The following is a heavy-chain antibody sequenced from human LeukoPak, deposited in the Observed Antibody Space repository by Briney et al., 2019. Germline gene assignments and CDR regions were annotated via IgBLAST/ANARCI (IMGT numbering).Heavy chain of an antibody. Sequence: GGSLRLSCAASGFTFSDHYMDWVRQAPGKGLEWVGRTRNKANSYTTEYAASVKGRFTISRGDSKNSLYLQMNSLKTEDTAVYYCARPIYYHDSSGFDYWGQGTLVTVSS. CDR2: TRNKANSYTT. D-gene: IGHD3-22*01. CDR3: ARPIYYHDSSGFDY. CDR1: GFTFSDHY. V-gene: IGHV3-72*01. J-gene: IGHJ4*02.